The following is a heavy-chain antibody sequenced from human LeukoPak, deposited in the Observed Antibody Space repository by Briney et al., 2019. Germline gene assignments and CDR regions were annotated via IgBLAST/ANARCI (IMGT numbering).Heavy chain of an antibody. CDR2: INPNSGGT. D-gene: IGHD3-10*01. J-gene: IGHJ4*02. V-gene: IGHV1-2*02. CDR3: ARVSRRYGSGSYYMDY. Sequence: GASVKVSCKASGYTFTGYYMHWVRQAPGQGLEWMGWINPNSGGTNYAQKFQGRVTMTRDTSISTAYMELSRLRSDDTAVYYCARVSRRYGSGSYYMDYWGQGTLVIVSS. CDR1: GYTFTGYY.